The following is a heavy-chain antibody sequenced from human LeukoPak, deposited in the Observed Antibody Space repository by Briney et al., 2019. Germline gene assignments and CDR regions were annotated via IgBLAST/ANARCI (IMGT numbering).Heavy chain of an antibody. J-gene: IGHJ5*02. CDR3: AREAGSSWYYWFDP. D-gene: IGHD6-13*01. CDR1: GFTFDDYG. CDR2: INWNGGST. V-gene: IGHV3-20*04. Sequence: GGSLRLSCAASGFTFDDYGMSWVRQAPGKGLERVSGINWNGGSTGYADSVKGRFTISRDNAKNSLYLQMNSLRAEDTALYYCAREAGSSWYYWFDPWGQGTLVTVSS.